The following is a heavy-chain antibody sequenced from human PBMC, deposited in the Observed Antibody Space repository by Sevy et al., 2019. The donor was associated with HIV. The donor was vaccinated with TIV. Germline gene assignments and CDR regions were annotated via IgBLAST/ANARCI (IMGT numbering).Heavy chain of an antibody. J-gene: IGHJ4*02. Sequence: GGSLRLSCAASGFTFSSYSMNWVRQAPGKGLEWVSSISSSSYIYYADSVKGRFTISRDNAKNSLYLQMNSLRAEDTAVYYCASSIAVAGEFDYWGQGTLVTVSS. CDR2: ISSSSYI. V-gene: IGHV3-21*01. D-gene: IGHD6-19*01. CDR1: GFTFSSYS. CDR3: ASSIAVAGEFDY.